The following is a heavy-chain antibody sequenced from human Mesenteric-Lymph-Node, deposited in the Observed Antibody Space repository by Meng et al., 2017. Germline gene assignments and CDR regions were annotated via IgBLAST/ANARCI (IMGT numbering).Heavy chain of an antibody. Sequence: GESLKISCAASGFTVSSNYMSWVRQAPGKGLEWVSVIYSCGSTYYADSVKGRFTISRDNSKNTLYLQMNSLRAEDTAVYYCARVGDDYAYYGMDVWGQGTTVTVSS. CDR3: ARVGDDYAYYGMDV. V-gene: IGHV3-66*03. J-gene: IGHJ6*02. CDR2: IYSCGST. CDR1: GFTVSSNY.